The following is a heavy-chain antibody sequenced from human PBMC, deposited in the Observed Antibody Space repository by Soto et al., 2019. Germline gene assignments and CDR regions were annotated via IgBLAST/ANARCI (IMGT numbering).Heavy chain of an antibody. CDR1: GFTFNHYW. CDR3: ATDGGKVEFDN. J-gene: IGHJ4*02. CDR2: IGRAGSEE. V-gene: IGHV3-7*01. D-gene: IGHD2-15*01. Sequence: EVKWVESGGGLVQAGGSLRLSCAVSGFTFNHYWMSCGRQAPGRGLEWVANIGRAGSEEFYVVAAKGRFTISRDNARNLLHLQMNSLRAEDTGVYYCATDGGKVEFDNWGQGTLVTVSS.